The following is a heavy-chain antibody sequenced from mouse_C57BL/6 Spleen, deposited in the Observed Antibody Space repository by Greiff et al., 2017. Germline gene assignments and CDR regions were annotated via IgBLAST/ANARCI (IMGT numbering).Heavy chain of an antibody. CDR1: GYTFTDYY. Sequence: EVKLQQSGPVLVKPGASVKMSCKASGYTFTDYYMNWVKQSHGKSLEWIGVINPYNGGTSYNQKFKGKATLTVDKSSSTAYMELNSLTAEDSAVYYCARPQYGNYEAWFAYWGQGTLVTVSA. CDR3: ARPQYGNYEAWFAY. V-gene: IGHV1-19*01. J-gene: IGHJ3*01. D-gene: IGHD2-1*01. CDR2: INPYNGGT.